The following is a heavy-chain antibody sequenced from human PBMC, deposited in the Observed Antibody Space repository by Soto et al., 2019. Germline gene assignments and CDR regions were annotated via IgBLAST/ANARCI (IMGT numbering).Heavy chain of an antibody. J-gene: IGHJ6*02. Sequence: EVQLVESGGGLVQPGRSLRLSCAASGFTFDDYAMHWVRQAPGKGLEWVSGISWNSGSIGYADSVKGRFTISRDNAKNSLYLQMNSLRAEDTALYDCAKDISLRLHDYYYGMDVWGQGTTVTVSS. D-gene: IGHD4-17*01. CDR2: ISWNSGSI. CDR3: AKDISLRLHDYYYGMDV. V-gene: IGHV3-9*01. CDR1: GFTFDDYA.